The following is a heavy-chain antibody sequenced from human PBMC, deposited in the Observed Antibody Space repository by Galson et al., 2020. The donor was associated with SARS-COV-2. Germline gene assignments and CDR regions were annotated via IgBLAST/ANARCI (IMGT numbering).Heavy chain of an antibody. CDR2: IYPGDSDT. CDR3: ARSEWIAVAGTDGNYYYGMDV. D-gene: IGHD6-19*01. Sequence: KVSCKGSGYSFTSYWIGWVRQMPGKGLEWMGIIYPGDSDTRYSPSFQGQVTISADKSISTAYLQWSSLKASDTAMYYCARSEWIAVAGTDGNYYYGMDVWGQGTTVTVSS. CDR1: GYSFTSYW. J-gene: IGHJ6*02. V-gene: IGHV5-51*01.